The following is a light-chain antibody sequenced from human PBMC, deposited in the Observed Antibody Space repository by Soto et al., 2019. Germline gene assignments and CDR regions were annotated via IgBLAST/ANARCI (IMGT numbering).Light chain of an antibody. J-gene: IGKJ1*01. V-gene: IGKV1-39*01. CDR3: QQALSAPPWT. Sequence: DIQMTQSPSSLSASVGDRVTITCRSIQSINNYLSWYQQRPGKAPKVIIYDASSLQSGVPSRFSGSGSGTDFTLTISSLQPEDFASYCWQQALSAPPWTSGQGTKV. CDR1: QSINNY. CDR2: DAS.